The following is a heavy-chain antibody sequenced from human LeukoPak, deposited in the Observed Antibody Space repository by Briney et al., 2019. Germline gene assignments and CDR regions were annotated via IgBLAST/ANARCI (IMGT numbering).Heavy chain of an antibody. J-gene: IGHJ4*02. D-gene: IGHD2/OR15-2a*01. CDR1: GFTVSSNY. Sequence: GGSLRLSRAASGFTVSSNYMSWVRQAPGKGLEWVSVIYSGGSTYYADSVKGRFTISRDNSKNTLYLQTNSLRAEDTAVYYCARKAFLYYFDYWGQGTLVTVSS. V-gene: IGHV3-66*01. CDR3: ARKAFLYYFDY. CDR2: IYSGGST.